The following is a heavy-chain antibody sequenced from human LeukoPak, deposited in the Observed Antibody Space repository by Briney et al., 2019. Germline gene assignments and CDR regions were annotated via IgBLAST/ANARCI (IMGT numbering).Heavy chain of an antibody. CDR3: ARHPGAYYFDY. CDR1: GGSISSYY. V-gene: IGHV4-59*01. J-gene: IGHJ4*02. Sequence: LETLSLTCTVSGGSISSYYWSWIRQPPGKGLEWIGYIYYSGSTNYNPSLKSRVTISVDTSKNQFSLKLSSVTAADTAVYYCARHPGAYYFDYWGQGTLVTVSS. CDR2: IYYSGST. D-gene: IGHD3-10*01.